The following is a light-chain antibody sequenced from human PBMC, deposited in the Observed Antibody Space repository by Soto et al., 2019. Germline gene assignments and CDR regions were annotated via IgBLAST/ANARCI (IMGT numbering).Light chain of an antibody. CDR3: SAYTNIGTLV. CDR1: RDDVGGYNY. J-gene: IGLJ3*02. V-gene: IGLV2-14*01. CDR2: EVS. Sequence: QSALTQPASVSGSPGQSITISSTGTRDDVGGYNYVSWYQQYPGKAPKLMIYEVSYRPSGVSNRFSGSRSGHTASLSISGLQAEDEADYYCSAYTNIGTLVFGGGTKLTVL.